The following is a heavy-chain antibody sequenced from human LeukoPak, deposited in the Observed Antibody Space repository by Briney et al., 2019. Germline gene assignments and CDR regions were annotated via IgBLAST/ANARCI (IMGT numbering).Heavy chain of an antibody. Sequence: ASVKVSCKASGYTFTGYYMHWVRQAPGQGLEWMGWISAYNGNTNYAQKLQGRVTMTTDTPTSTAYMELRSLRSDDTAVYYCARFEGATVWDYWGQGTLVTVSS. J-gene: IGHJ4*02. CDR2: ISAYNGNT. CDR1: GYTFTGYY. CDR3: ARFEGATVWDY. V-gene: IGHV1-18*04. D-gene: IGHD1-26*01.